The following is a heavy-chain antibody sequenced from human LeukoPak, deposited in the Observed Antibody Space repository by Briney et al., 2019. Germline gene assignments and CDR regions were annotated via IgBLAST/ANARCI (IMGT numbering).Heavy chain of an antibody. D-gene: IGHD3-10*01. CDR3: LAQYYRDY. CDR2: IESRSFGGAT. V-gene: IGHV3-15*04. J-gene: IGHJ4*02. CDR1: GFTFSSYS. Sequence: GGSLRLSCAASGFTFSSYSMNWVRQPPGKGLEWVGHIESRSFGGATNYAAPVKGRFTISRDDSKNTLYLEMKNLKSEDTAVYYCLAQYYRDYWGQGTLVTVSS.